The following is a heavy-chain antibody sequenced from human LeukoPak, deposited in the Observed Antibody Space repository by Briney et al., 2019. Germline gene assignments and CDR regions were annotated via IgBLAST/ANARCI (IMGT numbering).Heavy chain of an antibody. CDR2: IYHSGST. CDR1: GGSISSSNW. Sequence: SETLSLTCAVSGGSISSSNWWSWVRQPPGKGLEWIGEIYHSGSTNYNPSLKSRVTISVDKSKNQFSLKLSSVTAADTAVYYCARVSARGRNHFDYWGQGTLVTVSS. CDR3: ARVSARGRNHFDY. J-gene: IGHJ4*02. D-gene: IGHD1-26*01. V-gene: IGHV4-4*02.